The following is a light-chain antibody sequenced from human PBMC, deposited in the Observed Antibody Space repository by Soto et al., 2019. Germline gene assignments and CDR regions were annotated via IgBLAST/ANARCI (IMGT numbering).Light chain of an antibody. V-gene: IGKV1-39*01. J-gene: IGKJ5*01. CDR3: QQTYSTPIT. CDR1: QTISNT. CDR2: ASS. Sequence: DIQMTQSPSSLSASVGDRVTITCRASQTISNTLNWYQQRPGKPPNLLIYASSTLQSGVPPRFSGVGSGTEFTLTISSLQPEDFATYYCQQTYSTPITFGLGTRLEIK.